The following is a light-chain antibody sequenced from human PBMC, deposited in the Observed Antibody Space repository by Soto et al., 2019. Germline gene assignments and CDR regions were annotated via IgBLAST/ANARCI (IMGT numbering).Light chain of an antibody. CDR1: SSDVGGYNY. Sequence: QPALTHPASVSGSPGHSITISCTGTSSDVGGYNYVSWYQQHPGKAPKLMIYDVSNRPSGVSNRFSGSKSGNTASLTISGLQAEDQADYYCSSYTSSSTPYVFGTGTKVTVL. CDR2: DVS. CDR3: SSYTSSSTPYV. V-gene: IGLV2-14*01. J-gene: IGLJ1*01.